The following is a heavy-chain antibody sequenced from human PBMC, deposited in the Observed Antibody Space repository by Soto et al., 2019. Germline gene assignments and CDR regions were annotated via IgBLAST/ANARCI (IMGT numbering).Heavy chain of an antibody. Sequence: PGGSLRLSCAASGFTFSSYSMNWVRQAPGKGLEWVSSISSSSSYIYYANSVKGRFTISRDNAKNSLYLQMNSLRAEDTAVYYCARCDYIWGSYPPGNAFDIWGQGTMVTVSS. J-gene: IGHJ3*02. CDR1: GFTFSSYS. CDR3: ARCDYIWGSYPPGNAFDI. V-gene: IGHV3-21*01. CDR2: ISSSSSYI. D-gene: IGHD3-16*02.